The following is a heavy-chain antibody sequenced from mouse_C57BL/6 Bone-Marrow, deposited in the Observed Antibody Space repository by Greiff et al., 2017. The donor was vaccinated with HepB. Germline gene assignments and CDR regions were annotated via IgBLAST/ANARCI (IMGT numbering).Heavy chain of an antibody. J-gene: IGHJ2*01. V-gene: IGHV1-76*01. Sequence: LVESGAELVRPGASVKLSCKASGYTFTDYYINWVKQRPGQGLEWIARIYPGSGNTYYNEKFKGKATLTAEKSSSTAYMQLSSLTSEDSAVYFCARGRGYDGYAFDYWGQGTTLTVSS. CDR1: GYTFTDYY. CDR2: IYPGSGNT. D-gene: IGHD2-3*01. CDR3: ARGRGYDGYAFDY.